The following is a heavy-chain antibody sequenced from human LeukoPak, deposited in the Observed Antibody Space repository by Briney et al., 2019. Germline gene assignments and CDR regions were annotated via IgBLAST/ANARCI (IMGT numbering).Heavy chain of an antibody. CDR3: ARIGYGGNSGIFDY. CDR1: GGSISSYY. D-gene: IGHD4-23*01. Sequence: SETLSLTCTVSGGSISSYYWSWIRQPAGKGLEWIGRIYTSGSTNYNPSLKSRVTMSVDTSKNQFSLKLSSVTAADTAVYYCARIGYGGNSGIFDYWGQGTLVTVSS. V-gene: IGHV4-4*07. CDR2: IYTSGST. J-gene: IGHJ4*02.